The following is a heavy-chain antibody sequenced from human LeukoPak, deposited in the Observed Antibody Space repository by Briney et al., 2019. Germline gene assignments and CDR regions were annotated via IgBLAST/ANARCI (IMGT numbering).Heavy chain of an antibody. CDR2: IHHTGGT. J-gene: IGHJ4*02. CDR3: ARSEEVPAAFDD. D-gene: IGHD2-2*01. CDR1: GGSFSRYY. V-gene: IGHV4-34*01. Sequence: TSETLSLTCAVYGGSFSRYYWSWIRQSPGKGLEWIGSIHHTGGTYYNPSLRSRISISVDTPKNQFSLKVTSLTAADTAIYYCARSEEVPAAFDDWGQGTLVTVSS.